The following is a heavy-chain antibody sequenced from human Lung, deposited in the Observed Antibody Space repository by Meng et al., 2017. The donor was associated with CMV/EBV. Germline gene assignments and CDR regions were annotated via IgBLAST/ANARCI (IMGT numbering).Heavy chain of an antibody. J-gene: IGHJ4*02. CDR2: INHRGST. D-gene: IGHD3-22*01. Sequence: GSLRLSCAVYGGSFSGYDWSWIRQSPGKGLEWIGEINHRGSTNYNPSLKSRLTISVDTSKNQFSLKLNSVTAADTAVYYCARGSTSVTMIVVVITAASLAYDSWGQGTXVTVYS. CDR1: GGSFSGYD. V-gene: IGHV4-34*01. CDR3: ARGSTSVTMIVVVITAASLAYDS.